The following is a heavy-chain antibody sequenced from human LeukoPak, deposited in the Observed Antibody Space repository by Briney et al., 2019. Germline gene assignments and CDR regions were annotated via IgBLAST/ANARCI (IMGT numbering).Heavy chain of an antibody. D-gene: IGHD4-23*01. CDR3: ARAGAAYGGDPTY. V-gene: IGHV1-18*01. J-gene: IGHJ4*02. CDR2: ISAYNGGT. Sequence: ASVKVSCKASGYTFTNYGISWVRQAPGQGLELVGWISAYNGGTNYAQKFRGRVTLTTDTSTTTAYMELRSLRSDDTAVYYCARAGAAYGGDPTYWGQGTLVTVSS. CDR1: GYTFTNYG.